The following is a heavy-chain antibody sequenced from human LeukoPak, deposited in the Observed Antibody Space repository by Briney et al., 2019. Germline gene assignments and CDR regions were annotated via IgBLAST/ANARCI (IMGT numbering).Heavy chain of an antibody. CDR3: ASGLVTGVYDF. CDR1: GFTFSNYG. D-gene: IGHD2-21*02. V-gene: IGHV3-33*01. CDR2: IWYDGNNK. Sequence: PGTSLRLSCAVSGFTFSNYGMHWVRQAPGKGLEWGAIIWYDGNNKYYADSLEGRFTISRDNSKNMLYLQMNSLKVEDTAVYYCASGLVTGVYDFWGQGTLVTVSS. J-gene: IGHJ4*02.